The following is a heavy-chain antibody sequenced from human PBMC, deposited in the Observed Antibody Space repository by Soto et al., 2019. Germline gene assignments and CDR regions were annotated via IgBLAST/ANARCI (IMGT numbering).Heavy chain of an antibody. Sequence: GASVKVSCKASGYRFPNFGISWVRQAPGHGLEWMGWISGYNDNTNYAQKVQGRVIMTTDTSTSTAYMELRSLRSDDTAIYYCARDVGWLERRLEYYYYGMDVWGQGTTVPVSS. J-gene: IGHJ6*02. CDR3: ARDVGWLERRLEYYYYGMDV. CDR2: ISGYNDNT. V-gene: IGHV1-18*01. CDR1: GYRFPNFG. D-gene: IGHD1-1*01.